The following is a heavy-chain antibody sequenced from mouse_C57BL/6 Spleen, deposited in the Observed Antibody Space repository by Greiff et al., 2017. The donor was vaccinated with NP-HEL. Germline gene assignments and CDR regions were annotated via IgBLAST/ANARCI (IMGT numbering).Heavy chain of an antibody. D-gene: IGHD1-1*01. J-gene: IGHJ1*03. CDR2: INPNDGTT. Sequence: EVQLQQSGPELVKPGASVKISCKASGYSFTDYNMNWVKQSNGKSLEWIGVINPNDGTTSYNQKFKGKATLTVDQSSSTAYMQLNSLTSEDSAVYYCALTTVVDWYFDVWGTGTTVTVSS. V-gene: IGHV1-39*01. CDR3: ALTTVVDWYFDV. CDR1: GYSFTDYN.